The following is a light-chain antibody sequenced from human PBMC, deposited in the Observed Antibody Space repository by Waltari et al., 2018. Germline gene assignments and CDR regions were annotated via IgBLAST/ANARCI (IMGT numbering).Light chain of an antibody. CDR2: EAD. V-gene: IGKV1-27*01. J-gene: IGKJ1*01. Sequence: DIQMTQSPSPLSASVGDRVTITCRASQGLSNYLAWYQQKPGKVPKLLIYEADILQAGVTSRFSGSGSETDFTLTISRLQPEDAAIYYCQKYNSAPRTFGQGTKVEIK. CDR3: QKYNSAPRT. CDR1: QGLSNY.